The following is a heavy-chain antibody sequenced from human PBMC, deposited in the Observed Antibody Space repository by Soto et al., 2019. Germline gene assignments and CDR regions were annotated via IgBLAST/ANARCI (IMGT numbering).Heavy chain of an antibody. CDR1: GYTFTSYG. CDR2: ISAYNGNT. Sequence: ASVKVSCKASGYTFTSYGISWVRQAPGQGLEWMGWISAYNGNTNYAQKLQCRVTMTTDTSTSTAYMELRSLRSDNTAVYYCVYCSGGSCSVDYWGQGTLVTVSS. V-gene: IGHV1-18*01. CDR3: VYCSGGSCSVDY. J-gene: IGHJ4*02. D-gene: IGHD2-15*01.